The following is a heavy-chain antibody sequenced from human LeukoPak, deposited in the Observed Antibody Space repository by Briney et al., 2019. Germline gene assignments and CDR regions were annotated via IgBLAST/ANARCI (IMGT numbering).Heavy chain of an antibody. Sequence: GGSLRLSCAASGFTFSSYSMNWVRQAPGKGLEWVSSISSSSSYIYYADSVKGRFTISRDNAKNSLYLQMNSLRAEDTAVYYCARVLQLAPSYIDYWGQGTLVTVSS. V-gene: IGHV3-21*01. CDR2: ISSSSSYI. CDR1: GFTFSSYS. J-gene: IGHJ4*02. CDR3: ARVLQLAPSYIDY. D-gene: IGHD6-13*01.